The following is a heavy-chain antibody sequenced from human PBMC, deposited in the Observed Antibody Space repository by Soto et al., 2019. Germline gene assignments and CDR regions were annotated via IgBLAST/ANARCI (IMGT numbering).Heavy chain of an antibody. CDR2: INAGNGNT. CDR3: ARDLTVGAFDI. D-gene: IGHD4-17*01. V-gene: IGHV1-3*01. J-gene: IGHJ3*02. CDR1: VYNFTSYA. Sequence: ASVKVSCKASVYNFTSYAMHWVRQAPGQRLEWMGWINAGNGNTKYSQKFQGRVTITRDTSASTAYMELSSLRSEDTAVYYCARDLTVGAFDIWGQGTMVTVSS.